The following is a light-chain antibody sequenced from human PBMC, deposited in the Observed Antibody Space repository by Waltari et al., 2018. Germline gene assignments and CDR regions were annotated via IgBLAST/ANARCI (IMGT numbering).Light chain of an antibody. J-gene: IGKJ1*01. Sequence: AIRMTQSPSSLSASTGDRVTIPCRASQGISTYLAWYQQKPGEAPKLLMYSASTLQSGVPSRFSGSGSGTDFTLTISCLQSEDFATYYCQQYYSYPRTFGPGTKVEV. CDR3: QQYYSYPRT. CDR1: QGISTY. CDR2: SAS. V-gene: IGKV1-8*01.